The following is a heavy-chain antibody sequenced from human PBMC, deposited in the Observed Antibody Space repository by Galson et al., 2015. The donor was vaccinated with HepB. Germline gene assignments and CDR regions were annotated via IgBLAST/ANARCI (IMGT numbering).Heavy chain of an antibody. CDR3: ARGVVRDYYYYYGMDV. V-gene: IGHV1-69*10. D-gene: IGHD2-2*01. Sequence: SVKVSCKASGGTFSSYAISWVRQAPGQGLEWMGGIIPIFGVANYAQKFQGRVTITADKSTSTAYMELSSLRSEDTAVYYCARGVVRDYYYYYGMDVWGQGTTVTVSS. CDR1: GGTFSSYA. CDR2: IIPIFGVA. J-gene: IGHJ6*02.